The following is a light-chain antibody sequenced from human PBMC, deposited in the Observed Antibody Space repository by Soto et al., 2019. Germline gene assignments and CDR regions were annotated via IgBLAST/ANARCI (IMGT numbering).Light chain of an antibody. V-gene: IGKV1-9*01. CDR3: QQLKSYPIT. Sequence: DIQLTQSPSFLSASVGDRVAITFRASQGISTYLAWYQQKPGKAPKLLIYAASTLQSGVPSRFSGSASGTEFTLTISSLQPEDFATYYCQQLKSYPITFGQGTRLEI. CDR1: QGISTY. CDR2: AAS. J-gene: IGKJ5*01.